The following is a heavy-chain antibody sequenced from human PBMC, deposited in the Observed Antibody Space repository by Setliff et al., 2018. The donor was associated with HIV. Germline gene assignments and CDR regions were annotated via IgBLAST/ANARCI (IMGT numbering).Heavy chain of an antibody. CDR1: GGSISSGGYY. CDR3: ARFRVTMIVVDCYFDY. CDR2: IYPSGNT. V-gene: IGHV4-61*08. D-gene: IGHD3-22*01. J-gene: IGHJ4*02. Sequence: SETLSLTCTVSGGSISSGGYYWSWIRQHPGKGLEWIGRIYPSGNTNYNPSLKSRLTMSVDTSKNQFSLKLSSVTAADTAVYYCARFRVTMIVVDCYFDYWGQGTLVTVSS.